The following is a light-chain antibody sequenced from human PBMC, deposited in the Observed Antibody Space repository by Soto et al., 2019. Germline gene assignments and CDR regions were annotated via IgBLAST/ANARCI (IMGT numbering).Light chain of an antibody. CDR1: QSIGNH. J-gene: IGKJ1*01. CDR3: QQSYSSWT. V-gene: IGKV1-39*01. Sequence: DIQMTQSPSTLSAAVGDRVTITCRASQSIGNHLNWYRQKPGKPPDLLIYAASSLHSGVPSRFSGSGSGTDFTLTISSLQPEDFATFYCQQSYSSWTFGQGTKVDIK. CDR2: AAS.